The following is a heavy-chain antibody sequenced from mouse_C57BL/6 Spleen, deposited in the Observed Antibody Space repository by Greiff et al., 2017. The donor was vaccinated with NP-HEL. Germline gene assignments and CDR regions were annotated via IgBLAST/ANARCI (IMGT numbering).Heavy chain of an antibody. CDR1: GYAFSSSW. CDR3: ARPIYYGSSFYFDY. J-gene: IGHJ2*01. Sequence: VQLQQSGPELVKPGASVKISCKASGYAFSSSWMNWVKQRPGKGLEWIGRIYPGDGDTNYNGKFKGKATLTADKSSSTAYMQLSSLTSEDSAVYFCARPIYYGSSFYFDYWGQGTTLTVSS. CDR2: IYPGDGDT. V-gene: IGHV1-82*01. D-gene: IGHD1-1*01.